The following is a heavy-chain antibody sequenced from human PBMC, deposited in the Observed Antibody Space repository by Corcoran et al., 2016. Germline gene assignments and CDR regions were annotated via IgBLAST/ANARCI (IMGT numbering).Heavy chain of an antibody. CDR3: ASPTYYYDSSGPFDI. CDR2: INPSGGST. CDR1: GYTFTSYY. Sequence: QVQLVQSGAEVKKPGASVKVSCKASGYTFTSYYMHWVRQAPGQGLEWMGIINPSGGSTSYAQKFQGRVTMTRDTSTSTVYMELSSLRSEDTAVYYCASPTYYYDSSGPFDIWGQGKMVTVSS. J-gene: IGHJ3*02. V-gene: IGHV1-46*01. D-gene: IGHD3-22*01.